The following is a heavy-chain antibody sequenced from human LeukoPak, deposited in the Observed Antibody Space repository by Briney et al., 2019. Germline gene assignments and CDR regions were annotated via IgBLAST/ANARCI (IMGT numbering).Heavy chain of an antibody. D-gene: IGHD3-3*01. Sequence: PGRSLRLSCAASGFTLDDYAMHWVRQAPGKGLEWVSGISWNSGSIGYADSVKGRFTISRDNAKNSLYLQMNSLRAEDTALYYCAKDGDFWSGYVTPYYFDYWGQGTLVTVSS. J-gene: IGHJ4*02. CDR1: GFTLDDYA. CDR2: ISWNSGSI. CDR3: AKDGDFWSGYVTPYYFDY. V-gene: IGHV3-9*01.